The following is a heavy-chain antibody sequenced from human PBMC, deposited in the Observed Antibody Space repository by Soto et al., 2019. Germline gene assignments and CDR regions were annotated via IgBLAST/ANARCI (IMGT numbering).Heavy chain of an antibody. J-gene: IGHJ5*02. CDR2: VYYSGST. D-gene: IGHD1-26*01. V-gene: IGHV4-61*08. Sequence: QVQLQESGPGLVKPSETLSLTCSVSGDSVSSGAYYWSWIRQPPGKGLEWIGYVYYSGSTIYNPSLVTGVPLSVDTSKNQFSLKLTSVTPADTAIYYCARVKRSTSRLDPWGQGTLVTVSS. CDR1: GDSVSSGAYY. CDR3: ARVKRSTSRLDP.